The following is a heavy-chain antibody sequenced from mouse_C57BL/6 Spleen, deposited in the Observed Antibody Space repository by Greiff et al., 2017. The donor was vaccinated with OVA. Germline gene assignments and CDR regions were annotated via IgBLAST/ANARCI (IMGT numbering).Heavy chain of an antibody. CDR2: IYPRSGNT. CDR3: VPTGYYAMDY. CDR1: GYTFTSYG. J-gene: IGHJ4*01. V-gene: IGHV1-81*01. Sequence: LPESGAELARPGASVKLSCKASGYTFTSYGISWVKQRTGQGLEWIGEIYPRSGNTYYNEKFKGKATLTADKSSSTAYMELRSLTSEDSAVYFCVPTGYYAMDYWGQGTSVTVSS.